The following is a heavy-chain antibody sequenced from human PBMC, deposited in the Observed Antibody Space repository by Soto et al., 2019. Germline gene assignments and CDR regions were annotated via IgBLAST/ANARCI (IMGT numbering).Heavy chain of an antibody. Sequence: SETLSLTCTVSGGSVSSGSYYWTWIRQSPGKGLEWIGYVHYSGRTNYNPSLKSRVTVSLDTSKNQFSLKLRSVTAADTAVYYCERDRGPGSKNNSFEPWGQGALVTVSS. CDR2: VHYSGRT. CDR1: GGSVSSGSYY. D-gene: IGHD3-10*01. CDR3: ERDRGPGSKNNSFEP. V-gene: IGHV4-61*01. J-gene: IGHJ5*02.